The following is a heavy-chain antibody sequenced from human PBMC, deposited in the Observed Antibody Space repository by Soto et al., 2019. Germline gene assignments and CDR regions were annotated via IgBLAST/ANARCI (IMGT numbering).Heavy chain of an antibody. Sequence: GASVEVTCKASGYTFTSYAMHWVRQAPGQRLEWMGWINAGNGNTKYSQKFQGRVTITADKSTNTAYMELSSLRSEDTAVYYCVRYSPIGSTFSGYDGLDYWGQGTLVTVSS. V-gene: IGHV1-3*01. CDR2: INAGNGNT. CDR1: GYTFTSYA. J-gene: IGHJ4*02. CDR3: VRYSPIGSTFSGYDGLDY. D-gene: IGHD5-12*01.